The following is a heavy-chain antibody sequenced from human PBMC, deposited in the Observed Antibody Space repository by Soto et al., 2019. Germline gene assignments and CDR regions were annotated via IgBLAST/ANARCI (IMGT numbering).Heavy chain of an antibody. CDR2: IIPILGIA. CDR3: ARDCSGGSCYARLVY. V-gene: IGHV1-69*08. J-gene: IGHJ4*02. CDR1: GGTFSSYT. Sequence: QVQLVQSGAEVKKPGSSVKVSCKASGGTFSSYTISWVRQAPGQGVEWMGRIIPILGIANYAQKFQGRVTITADKSSSTAYMELSSLRSEDTAVYYCARDCSGGSCYARLVYWGQGTLVTVSS. D-gene: IGHD2-15*01.